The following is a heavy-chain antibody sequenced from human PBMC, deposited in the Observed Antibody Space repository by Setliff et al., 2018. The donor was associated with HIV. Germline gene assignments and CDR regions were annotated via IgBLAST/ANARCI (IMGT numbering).Heavy chain of an antibody. J-gene: IGHJ6*02. D-gene: IGHD1-20*01. V-gene: IGHV4-38-2*01. CDR2: IYYSEST. Sequence: PSETLSLTCAVSGYSISGSYYWAWIRQPPGKGLEWIGSIYYSESTNYNPSLKRRVTISVDTSKNQFSLKLSSVTAADTAVYYCARHDASYYKWNDEVIWNHYGLAVWGQGTTVTVSS. CDR1: GYSISGSYY. CDR3: ARHDASYYKWNDEVIWNHYGLAV.